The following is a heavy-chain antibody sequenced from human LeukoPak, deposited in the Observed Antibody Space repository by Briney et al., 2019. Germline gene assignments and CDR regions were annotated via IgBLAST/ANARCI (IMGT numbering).Heavy chain of an antibody. Sequence: ASVKVSCKVSGYTLTELPMHWVRQAPGKGLEWMGGFDPEDGETIYAQKYQGRVTMTEDTSTDTAYMELSSLRSEDTAVYYCARQRDYYYDSSGYYPLDYWGQGTLVTVSS. CDR2: FDPEDGET. CDR3: ARQRDYYYDSSGYYPLDY. J-gene: IGHJ4*02. V-gene: IGHV1-24*01. CDR1: GYTLTELP. D-gene: IGHD3-22*01.